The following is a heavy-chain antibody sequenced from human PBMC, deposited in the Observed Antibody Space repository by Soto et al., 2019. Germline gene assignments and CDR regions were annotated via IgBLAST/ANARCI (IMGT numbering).Heavy chain of an antibody. Sequence: PSETLSLTCAVYGGSFSGYYWSWIRQPPGKGLEWIGEINHSGSTNYNPSLKSRVTISVDTSKNQFSLKLSSVTAADTAVYYCAREGNLYDSSGYYRSWFDPCGQGSLVT. V-gene: IGHV4-34*01. CDR3: AREGNLYDSSGYYRSWFDP. CDR2: INHSGST. CDR1: GGSFSGYY. J-gene: IGHJ5*02. D-gene: IGHD3-22*01.